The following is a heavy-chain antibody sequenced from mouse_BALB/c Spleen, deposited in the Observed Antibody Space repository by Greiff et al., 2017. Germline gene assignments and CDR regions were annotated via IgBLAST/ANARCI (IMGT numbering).Heavy chain of an antibody. J-gene: IGHJ1*01. Sequence: VQLQQSGGGLVQPGESLKLSCESNEYEFPSHDMSWVRKTPEKRLELVAAINSDGGSTYYPDTMERRFIISRDNTKKTLYLQMSSLRSEDTALYYCARHPYYGNWGYFDVWGAGTTVTVSS. CDR2: INSDGGST. CDR1: EYEFPSHD. D-gene: IGHD2-10*01. CDR3: ARHPYYGNWGYFDV. V-gene: IGHV5-2*01.